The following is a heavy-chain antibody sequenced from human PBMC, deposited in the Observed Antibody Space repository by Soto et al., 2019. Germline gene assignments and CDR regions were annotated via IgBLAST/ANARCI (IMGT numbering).Heavy chain of an antibody. CDR2: IRSKANSDAT. Sequence: GGSMRLSCAASGFTFSGSAMRWVRKTHGKGLEWVGRIRSKANSDATVYAASVKGRFTISRDDSKNTAYLQMNSLKTEDTAVYYCTTPSINYDILTDYFNYWGQGSLVTVSS. CDR3: TTPSINYDILTDYFNY. D-gene: IGHD3-9*01. J-gene: IGHJ4*02. V-gene: IGHV3-73*01. CDR1: GFTFSGSA.